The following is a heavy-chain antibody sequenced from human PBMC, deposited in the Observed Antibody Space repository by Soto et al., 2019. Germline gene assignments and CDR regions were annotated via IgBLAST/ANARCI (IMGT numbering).Heavy chain of an antibody. CDR1: GFTFSNYA. Sequence: PGGSLRVSCAASGFTFSNYAMHWVRQAPGKGLEWVTVIWYDGSNKYYADSVKGRFTISRDNSKNTLYLQMNSLTAEDTAVYYCALDCVSASCYVGYWGQGTLVTVSS. CDR3: ALDCVSASCYVGY. D-gene: IGHD2-2*01. V-gene: IGHV3-33*01. J-gene: IGHJ4*02. CDR2: IWYDGSNK.